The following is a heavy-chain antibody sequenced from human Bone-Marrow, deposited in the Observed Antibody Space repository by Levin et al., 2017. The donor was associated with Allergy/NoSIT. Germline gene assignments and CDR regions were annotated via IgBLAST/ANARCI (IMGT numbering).Heavy chain of an antibody. CDR1: GYTFTSYG. CDR2: ISAYNGNT. Sequence: GESLKISCKASGYTFTSYGISWVRQAPGQGLEWMGWISAYNGNTNYAQKLQGRVTMTTDTSTSTAYMELRSLRSDDTAVYYCARDTRGYDFWSGNNWFDPWGQGTLVTVSS. CDR3: ARDTRGYDFWSGNNWFDP. V-gene: IGHV1-18*01. D-gene: IGHD3-3*01. J-gene: IGHJ5*02.